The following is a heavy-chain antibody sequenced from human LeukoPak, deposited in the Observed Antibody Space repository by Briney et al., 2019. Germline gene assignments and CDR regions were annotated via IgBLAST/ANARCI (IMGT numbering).Heavy chain of an antibody. D-gene: IGHD6-19*01. CDR2: IIPMFGIA. V-gene: IGHV1-69*13. J-gene: IGHJ4*02. CDR3: ARDRPHTGGWRGFDY. Sequence: SVKVSCKASGGTFSRYAISWVRQAPGQGLEWMGGIIPMFGIANYAQKFQGRVTITADESTSTAYMELSSLRSEDTAVYYCARDRPHTGGWRGFDYWGQGTLVTVSS. CDR1: GGTFSRYA.